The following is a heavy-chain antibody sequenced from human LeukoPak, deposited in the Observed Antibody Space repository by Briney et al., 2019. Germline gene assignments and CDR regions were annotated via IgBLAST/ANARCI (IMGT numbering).Heavy chain of an antibody. CDR2: ISSNGGST. V-gene: IGHV3-64*01. CDR1: GFTFSSYA. CDR3: ARDHYGSGSYYPLYYYYYMDV. J-gene: IGHJ6*03. Sequence: GGSLRLSCAASGFTFSSYAMHWVRQAPGKGLEYVSAISSNGGSTYYANSVKGRFTISRDNSKNTLYLQMGSLRAEDMAVYYCARDHYGSGSYYPLYYYYYMDVWGKGTTVTISS. D-gene: IGHD3-10*01.